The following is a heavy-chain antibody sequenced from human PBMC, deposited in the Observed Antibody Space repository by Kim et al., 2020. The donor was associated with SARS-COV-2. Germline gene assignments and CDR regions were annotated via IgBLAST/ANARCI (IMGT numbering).Heavy chain of an antibody. D-gene: IGHD5-18*01. J-gene: IGHJ4*02. V-gene: IGHV4-34*01. CDR1: GGSFSGYY. Sequence: SETLSLTCAVYGGSFSGYYWSWIRQPPGKGLEWIGEINHSGSTNYNPSLKSRVTISVDTSKNQFSLKLSSVTAADTAVYYCARGLGSGLQLWLYWGQGTL. CDR2: INHSGST. CDR3: ARGLGSGLQLWLY.